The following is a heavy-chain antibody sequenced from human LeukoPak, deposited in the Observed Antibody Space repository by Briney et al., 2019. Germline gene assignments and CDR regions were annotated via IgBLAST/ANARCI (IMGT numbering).Heavy chain of an antibody. V-gene: IGHV3-20*04. CDR1: GFTFDDYG. CDR3: ARAIVVSATWPDAFDI. D-gene: IGHD3-22*01. J-gene: IGHJ3*02. CDR2: INWNGGNT. Sequence: PGGSLRPSCAASGFTFDDYGMSWVPQAPGKGLEGVSGINWNGGNTVYADSVKGRFTITRDNAKNSLYLQMKSLRAEDTALYYCARAIVVSATWPDAFDIWGQGTMVTVSS.